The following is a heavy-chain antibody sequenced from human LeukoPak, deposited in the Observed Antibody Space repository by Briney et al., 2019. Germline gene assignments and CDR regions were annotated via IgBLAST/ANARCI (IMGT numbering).Heavy chain of an antibody. V-gene: IGHV1-18*01. CDR2: ISAYNGNT. CDR3: ARDFVHCSGGSCYSVTDWFGP. Sequence: ASVKVSCKASGYTFTSYGISWVRQAPGQGLEWMGWISAYNGNTNYAQKLQGRVTMTTDTSTSTAYMELRSLRSDDTAVYYCARDFVHCSGGSCYSVTDWFGPWGQGTLVTVSS. CDR1: GYTFTSYG. J-gene: IGHJ5*02. D-gene: IGHD2-15*01.